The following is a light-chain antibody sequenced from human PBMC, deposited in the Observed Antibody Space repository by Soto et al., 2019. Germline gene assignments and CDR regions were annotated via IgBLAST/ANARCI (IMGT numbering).Light chain of an antibody. J-gene: IGLJ1*01. Sequence: QSALTQPASASGSPGQSITISCTGTSSDVGSYNYVSWYQQHPGKAPKLMIFEVSNRPSGISNRFSGSKSGNTASLTISGLQAEDEADYYCNSYTSSTTYVFGTGTKLTVL. CDR1: SSDVGSYNY. V-gene: IGLV2-14*01. CDR3: NSYTSSTTYV. CDR2: EVS.